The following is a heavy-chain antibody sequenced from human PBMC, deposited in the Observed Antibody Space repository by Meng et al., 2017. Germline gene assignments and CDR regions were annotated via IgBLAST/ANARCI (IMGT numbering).Heavy chain of an antibody. CDR2: INHSGST. D-gene: IGHD3-16*01. J-gene: IGHJ1*01. Sequence: QVQLTQWGSGLLKPSVTLALTCAVYGGSFSGYYWSWIRQPPGKGLEWIGEINHSGSTNYNPSLKSRVTISVDTSKNQFSLKLSSVTDADTAVYYCATDRVGGASKHFQYWGQGTLVTVSS. CDR1: GGSFSGYY. CDR3: ATDRVGGASKHFQY. V-gene: IGHV4-34*01.